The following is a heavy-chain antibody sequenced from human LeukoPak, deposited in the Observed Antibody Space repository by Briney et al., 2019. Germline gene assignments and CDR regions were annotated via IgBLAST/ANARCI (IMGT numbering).Heavy chain of an antibody. CDR2: INHNGNVN. D-gene: IGHD1-26*01. J-gene: IGHJ4*02. V-gene: IGHV3-7*01. CDR1: GFTFSSYW. Sequence: GSLRLSCAASGFTFSSYWMNWARQAPGKGLEWVASINHNGNVNYYVDSVKGRFTISRDNAKNSLYLQMNSLRAEDTAVYYCARDGKLPDYWGQGTLVTVSS. CDR3: ARDGKLPDY.